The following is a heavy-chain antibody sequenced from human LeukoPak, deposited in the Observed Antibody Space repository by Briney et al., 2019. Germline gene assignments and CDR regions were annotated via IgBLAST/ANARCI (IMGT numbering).Heavy chain of an antibody. J-gene: IGHJ4*02. Sequence: PSETLSLTCTVSGDSISSRDYSWGWIRQPPGKGLEWIGNIYYSGSTYYNPSLKSRVTISVDRSKNQFSLKLNSVTAADTAVYYCARGGSYRSFDYWGQGTLVTVSS. D-gene: IGHD3-16*02. V-gene: IGHV4-39*07. CDR3: ARGGSYRSFDY. CDR1: GDSISSRDYS. CDR2: IYYSGST.